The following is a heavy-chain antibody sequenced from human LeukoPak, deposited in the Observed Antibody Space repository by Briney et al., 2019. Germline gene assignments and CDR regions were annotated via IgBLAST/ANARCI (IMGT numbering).Heavy chain of an antibody. V-gene: IGHV4-4*07. J-gene: IGHJ4*02. D-gene: IGHD4-23*01. CDR1: GGSISTFS. CDR2: IYSSTT. CDR3: ARDTTVASGMQF. Sequence: PSETLSLTCTVSGGSISTFSWSWVRQSPGKGLEWIGSIYSSTTNFNPSFKSRVAMSVDTSKNQFSLRLNSVTTADSAVYYCARDTTVASGMQFWGQGTLVTVSS.